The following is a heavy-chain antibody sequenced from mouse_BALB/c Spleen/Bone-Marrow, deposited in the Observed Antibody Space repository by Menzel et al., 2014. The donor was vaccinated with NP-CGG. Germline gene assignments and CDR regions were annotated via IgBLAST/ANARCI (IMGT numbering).Heavy chain of an antibody. CDR3: ARKVAMSTHCYSMDD. CDR1: GFAFRSYD. CDR2: ISSGGGSF. Sequence: EVQRVESGGGLVKPGGSLKLSCAASGFAFRSYDMSWVRPTPEKRLEWVAYISSGGGSFYYAATVKGRFTISRYNPKKTLFLQRTSLRSEDTAMYYCARKVAMSTHCYSMDDWGEGTSVTVSS. J-gene: IGHJ4*01. D-gene: IGHD2-4*01. V-gene: IGHV5-12-1*01.